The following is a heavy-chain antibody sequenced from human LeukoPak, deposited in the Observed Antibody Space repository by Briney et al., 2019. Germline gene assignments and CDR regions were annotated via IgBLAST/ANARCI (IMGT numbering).Heavy chain of an antibody. CDR3: ARAVAENWFDP. CDR1: GFTFSSYW. J-gene: IGHJ5*02. V-gene: IGHV3-7*01. CDR2: IKQDGSDK. D-gene: IGHD6-19*01. Sequence: GGSLRLSCAASGFTFSSYWMSWVRQAPGKGLEWVANIKQDGSDKYYVDSVKGRFTISRDNAKNSVYLQMNGLRAEDTALYYCARAVAENWFDPWGQGTLVTVSS.